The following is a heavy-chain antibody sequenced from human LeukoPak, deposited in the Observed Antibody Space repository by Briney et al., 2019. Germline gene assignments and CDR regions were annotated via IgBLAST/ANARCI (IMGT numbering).Heavy chain of an antibody. D-gene: IGHD1-26*01. V-gene: IGHV1-2*02. CDR2: INPNRGGT. CDR1: GYTFTGYY. J-gene: IGHJ5*02. CDR3: ARERLGAVHWFDP. Sequence: GASVKVSCKASGYTFTGYYMHWVPQAPGQGLEWMGWINPNRGGTNYAQKFQGRVTMTRDTSISTAYMELSRLRSDDTAVYYCARERLGAVHWFDPWGQGTLVTVSS.